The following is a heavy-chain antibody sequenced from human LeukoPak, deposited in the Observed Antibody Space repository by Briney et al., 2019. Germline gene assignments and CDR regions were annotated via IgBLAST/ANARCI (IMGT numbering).Heavy chain of an antibody. CDR2: IYYRRST. CDR1: GGSMSCVGYY. CDR3: ARDRVLISSGWFDY. Sequence: SETLSLTCTVSGGSMSCVGYYWSWIRQHPGKGLEGIGYIYYRRSTYYNPSLKSRVTISVDTSKNQFSLQLSPVTAADTAVYYCARDRVLISSGWFDYWGQGTLVTVSS. D-gene: IGHD6-19*01. J-gene: IGHJ4*02. V-gene: IGHV4-31*03.